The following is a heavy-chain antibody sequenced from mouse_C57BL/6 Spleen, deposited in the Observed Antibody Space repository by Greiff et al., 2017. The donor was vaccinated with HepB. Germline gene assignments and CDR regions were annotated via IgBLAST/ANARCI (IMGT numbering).Heavy chain of an antibody. D-gene: IGHD2-3*01. CDR3: ARGAYDGYLGYAMDY. CDR2: IDPANGNT. CDR1: GFNIKNTY. V-gene: IGHV14-3*01. J-gene: IGHJ4*01. Sequence: EVQLQQSVAELVRPGASVKLSCTASGFNIKNTYMHWVQQRPEQGLEWIGRIDPANGNTKYAPKFQGKATITADTSSNTAYLQLSSLTSEDTAIYYCARGAYDGYLGYAMDYWGQGTSVTVSS.